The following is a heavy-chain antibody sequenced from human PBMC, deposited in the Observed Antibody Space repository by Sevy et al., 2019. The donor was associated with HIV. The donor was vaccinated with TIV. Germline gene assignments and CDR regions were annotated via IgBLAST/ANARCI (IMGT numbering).Heavy chain of an antibody. CDR1: GDSINTYY. Sequence: SKTLSLTCTVSGDSINTYYWSWIRQTPGKGLEWIAYVSHSETSNYNPSLKSRVTISLDTPRRQVSLKVSSVTVADTAVYYCARLRWDVFVVPNSTPGSYFDSWGQGTLVTVSS. CDR2: VSHSETS. J-gene: IGHJ4*02. D-gene: IGHD2-2*01. V-gene: IGHV4-59*08. CDR3: ARLRWDVFVVPNSTPGSYFDS.